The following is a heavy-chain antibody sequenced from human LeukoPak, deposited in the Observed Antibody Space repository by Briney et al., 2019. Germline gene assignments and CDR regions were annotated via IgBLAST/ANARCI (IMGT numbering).Heavy chain of an antibody. J-gene: IGHJ5*02. V-gene: IGHV3-23*01. CDR3: AKDSAVAGTNWFDP. CDR1: GFTFSSYA. D-gene: IGHD6-19*01. Sequence: PGGSLRLSCAASGFTFSSYAMSWVRQAPGKGLEWVSAISGSGGSTYYADSVKGRFTISRDNSKNTLYLQMHSLRAEDTAVYYCAKDSAVAGTNWFDPWGQGTLVTVSS. CDR2: ISGSGGST.